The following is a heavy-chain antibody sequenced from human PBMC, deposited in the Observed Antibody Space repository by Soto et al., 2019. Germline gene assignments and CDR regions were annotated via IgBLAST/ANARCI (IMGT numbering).Heavy chain of an antibody. CDR2: IWYDGSNK. D-gene: IGHD2-8*01. V-gene: IGHV3-33*01. CDR3: ARGYCTNGVCAPEYYYYYYMDV. CDR1: GFTFSSCG. Sequence: GGSLRLSCAASGFTFSSCGMHWVRQAPGKGLEWVAVIWYDGSNKYYADSVKGRFTISRDNSKNTLYLQMNSLRAEDTAVYYCARGYCTNGVCAPEYYYYYYMDVWGKGTTVTVSS. J-gene: IGHJ6*03.